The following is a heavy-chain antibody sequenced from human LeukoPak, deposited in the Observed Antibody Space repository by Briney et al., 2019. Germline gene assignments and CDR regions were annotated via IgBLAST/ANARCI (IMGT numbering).Heavy chain of an antibody. CDR1: GFTFGTFG. Sequence: GGSLRLSCEASGFTFGTFGMAWVRQSPGKGLQWVSGIAGSSTWTYYAASVKGRFTVSRDNSQNTLHLQMNSLRADDTAVYYCTRELVSSGTGYFDLWGRGTLVTVSS. J-gene: IGHJ2*01. CDR3: TRELVSSGTGYFDL. V-gene: IGHV3-23*01. D-gene: IGHD3-10*01. CDR2: IAGSSTWT.